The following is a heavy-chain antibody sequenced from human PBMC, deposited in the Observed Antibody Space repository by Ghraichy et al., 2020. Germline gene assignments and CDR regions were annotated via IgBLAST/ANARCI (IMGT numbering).Heavy chain of an antibody. V-gene: IGHV1-46*01. J-gene: IGHJ6*02. CDR3: ARDSSPDIVVVPAAMWTQDYYYYGMDV. CDR2: INPSGGST. CDR1: GYTFTSYY. D-gene: IGHD2-2*01. Sequence: ASVKVSCKASGYTFTSYYMHWVRQAPGQGLEWMGIINPSGGSTSYAQKFQGRVTMTRDTSTSTVYMELSSLRSEETAVYYCARDSSPDIVVVPAAMWTQDYYYYGMDVWGQGTTVTVSS.